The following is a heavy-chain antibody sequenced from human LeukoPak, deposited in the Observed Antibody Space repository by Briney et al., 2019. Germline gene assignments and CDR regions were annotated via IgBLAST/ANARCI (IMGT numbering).Heavy chain of an antibody. CDR2: MNQDGSEK. Sequence: PGGSLRLSCAASGFNLVNYWMHWVRQAPGRGLECVANMNQDGSEKHYGDSVKGRFTISRDNAKQSLFLQMNSLRSEDTAVYYCTRGVQLERRYYNWFDPWGQGTLVTVSS. CDR3: TRGVQLERRYYNWFDP. J-gene: IGHJ5*02. D-gene: IGHD1-1*01. V-gene: IGHV3-7*05. CDR1: GFNLVNYW.